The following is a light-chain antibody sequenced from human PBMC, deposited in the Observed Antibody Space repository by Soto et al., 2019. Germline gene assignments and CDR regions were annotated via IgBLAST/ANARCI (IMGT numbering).Light chain of an antibody. V-gene: IGKV3-15*01. CDR3: QQYCAGPLT. Sequence: EVVMTQSPATLSLSPGERATLSCRASQTVTNNFLAWYQQKPGQAPRLIIYGASTRTTGIPARFSGSGSGTEFTLTISSLQSEDCAVYYCQQYCAGPLTFGGGTKVEIK. J-gene: IGKJ4*01. CDR1: QTVTNN. CDR2: GAS.